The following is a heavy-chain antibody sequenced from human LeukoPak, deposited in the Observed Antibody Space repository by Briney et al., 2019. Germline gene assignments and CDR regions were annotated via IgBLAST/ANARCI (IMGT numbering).Heavy chain of an antibody. V-gene: IGHV3-48*04. CDR1: GFTFSSYA. J-gene: IGHJ4*02. CDR2: ISSSGSTI. D-gene: IGHD5-18*01. Sequence: AGGSLRLSCAASGFTFSSYAMSWVRQAPGKGLEWVSYISSSGSTIYYADSVKGRFTISRDNAKNSLYLQMNSLRAEDTAVYYCARDLREVDTAMVDYWGQGTLVTVSS. CDR3: ARDLREVDTAMVDY.